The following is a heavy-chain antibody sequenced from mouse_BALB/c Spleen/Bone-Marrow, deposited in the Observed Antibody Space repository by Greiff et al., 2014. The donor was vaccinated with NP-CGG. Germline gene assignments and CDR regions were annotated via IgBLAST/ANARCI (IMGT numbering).Heavy chain of an antibody. V-gene: IGHV5-9-1*01. Sequence: EVMLVESGGGLVKPGGSLKLSCAASGFTFSGYAMSWVRQTPEKRLEWVATISSGGSYTYYPDSVKGRFTISGDNAKNTLYLQMSSLRSEDTAMYYCASLTGRDYWGQGTTLTVSA. CDR2: ISSGGSYT. J-gene: IGHJ2*01. D-gene: IGHD4-1*01. CDR1: GFTFSGYA. CDR3: ASLTGRDY.